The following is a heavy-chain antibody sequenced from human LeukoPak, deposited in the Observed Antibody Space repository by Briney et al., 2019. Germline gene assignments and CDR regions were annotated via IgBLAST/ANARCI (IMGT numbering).Heavy chain of an antibody. J-gene: IGHJ4*02. Sequence: LTGGSLRLSCAASGFTFSTYAMTWVRQAPGKGLEWVAVISSDGNSKNFALSVKGRFTISRDNSKNTLYLQMNSLRAEDTAVYYCAKDSPLDYGEGVGYFDNWGQGTLVTVSS. CDR1: GFTFSTYA. D-gene: IGHD4-17*01. CDR2: ISSDGNSK. CDR3: AKDSPLDYGEGVGYFDN. V-gene: IGHV3-30-3*01.